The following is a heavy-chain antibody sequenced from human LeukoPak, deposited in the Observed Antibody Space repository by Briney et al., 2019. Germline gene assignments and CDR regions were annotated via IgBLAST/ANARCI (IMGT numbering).Heavy chain of an antibody. J-gene: IGHJ4*02. Sequence: ASVKVSCKASGYTFTGYYMHWVRQAPGQGLEWMGCINPNSGGTNYAQKFQGRVTMTRDTSISTAYMELSRLRSDDTAVYYCARVARYYYDSSGYFGYWGQGTLVTVSS. D-gene: IGHD3-22*01. CDR2: INPNSGGT. CDR1: GYTFTGYY. CDR3: ARVARYYYDSSGYFGY. V-gene: IGHV1-2*02.